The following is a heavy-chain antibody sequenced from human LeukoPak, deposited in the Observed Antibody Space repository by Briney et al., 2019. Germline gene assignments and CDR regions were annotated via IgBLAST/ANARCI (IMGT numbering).Heavy chain of an antibody. D-gene: IGHD3-10*01. CDR2: IYSGGST. Sequence: GGSLRLSCAASGFTFSSYWMSWVRQAPGKGLEWVSVIYSGGSTYYADSVKGRFTISRDNSKNTLYLQMNSLRAEDTAVYYCARGFPEGAFDYWGQGTLVTVSS. V-gene: IGHV3-53*01. J-gene: IGHJ4*02. CDR3: ARGFPEGAFDY. CDR1: GFTFSSYW.